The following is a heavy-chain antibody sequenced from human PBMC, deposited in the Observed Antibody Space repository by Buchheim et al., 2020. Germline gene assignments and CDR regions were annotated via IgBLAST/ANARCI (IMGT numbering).Heavy chain of an antibody. CDR3: VKGTLPYCSGGICYPLDY. J-gene: IGHJ4*02. V-gene: IGHV3-23*01. CDR1: GFSFSSYA. D-gene: IGHD2-15*01. Sequence: EVQLLDSGGGLVQPGGSLRLSCATSGFSFSSYAVSWVRQAPGKRLEWVSSISASGESTYHADSVKGRCTLSRDTSTNTVFLQMNSLRAEDTAVYYCVKGTLPYCSGGICYPLDYWGQGTL. CDR2: ISASGEST.